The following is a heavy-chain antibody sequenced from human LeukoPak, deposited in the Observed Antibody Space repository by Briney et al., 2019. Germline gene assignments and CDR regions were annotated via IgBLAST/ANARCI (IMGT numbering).Heavy chain of an antibody. CDR2: ISSSSSYI. V-gene: IGHV3-21*04. D-gene: IGHD2-2*01. J-gene: IGHJ5*02. CDR1: GFTFSSYS. Sequence: PGGTLRLSCAASGFTFSSYSMNWVRQAPGKGLEGGSSISSSSSYIYYAAPVTGRFTISSDNAKNSLYLQMNSLRPEDTAVYYCARGGDIVVVPDPRFDPWGQGTLVTVSS. CDR3: ARGGDIVVVPDPRFDP.